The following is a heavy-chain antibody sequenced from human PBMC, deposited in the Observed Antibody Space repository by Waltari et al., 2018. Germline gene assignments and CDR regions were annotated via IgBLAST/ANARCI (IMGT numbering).Heavy chain of an antibody. CDR1: GLTFSSSG. J-gene: IGHJ6*02. V-gene: IGHV3-33*01. CDR2: IWYDGSNK. Sequence: QVQLVESGGGVVQPGRSLRLPCAASGLTFSSSGTHRVRQAPGKGLEWVAVIWYDGSNKYYADSVKGRFTISRDNSKNTLYLQMNSLRAEDTAVYYCARVPIAAGYYYGMDVWGQGTTVTVSS. D-gene: IGHD6-13*01. CDR3: ARVPIAAGYYYGMDV.